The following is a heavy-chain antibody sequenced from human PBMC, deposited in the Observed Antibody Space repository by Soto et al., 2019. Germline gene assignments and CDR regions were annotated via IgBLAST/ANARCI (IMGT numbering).Heavy chain of an antibody. Sequence: EVQLVESGGGLVKPGASLRLSCAASGFTFSNAWMNWVRQAPGKGLEWVGRIKSKTDGGTIDYAPPVRGRFTISRDDSKNTLYLQMNSLKTEDTAIYYCSTVGYRGGSSHWGQGTLVTVSS. J-gene: IGHJ4*02. V-gene: IGHV3-15*07. D-gene: IGHD2-21*01. CDR3: STVGYRGGSSH. CDR2: IKSKTDGGTI. CDR1: GFTFSNAW.